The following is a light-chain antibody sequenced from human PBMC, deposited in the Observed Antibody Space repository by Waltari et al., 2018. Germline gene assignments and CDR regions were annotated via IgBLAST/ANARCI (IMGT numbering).Light chain of an antibody. CDR1: QSVSKF. J-gene: IGKJ1*01. CDR3: QKYGTLPAT. V-gene: IGKV3-20*01. CDR2: EAS. Sequence: TVLTHSPGTLSLPPGERATLPCRASQSVSKFLAWYQQKPGQAPRLLIYEASSRATDSPDRFSGSGSVTDVSLTISRLEPEDFAVYYCQKYGTLPATFGQGTKVEIK.